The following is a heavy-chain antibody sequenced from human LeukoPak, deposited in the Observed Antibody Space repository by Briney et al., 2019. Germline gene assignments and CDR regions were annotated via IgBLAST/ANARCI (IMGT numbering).Heavy chain of an antibody. CDR2: INPNSGAT. CDR3: ARIRISGSYYNY. CDR1: GYSFIDYF. J-gene: IGHJ4*02. D-gene: IGHD3-10*01. V-gene: IGHV1-2*02. Sequence: ASVKVSCKASGYSFIDYFIHWVRQAPGQGLEWIGWINPNSGATTYAQKFQGRVTVTRDTSFSTACMELSSLTSDDTAVYYCARIRISGSYYNYWGQGTLVTVSS.